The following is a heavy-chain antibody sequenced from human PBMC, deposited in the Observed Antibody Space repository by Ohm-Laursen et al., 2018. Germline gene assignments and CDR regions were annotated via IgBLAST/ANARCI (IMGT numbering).Heavy chain of an antibody. CDR3: ARNPYDY. D-gene: IGHD1-14*01. V-gene: IGHV3-30*03. CDR2: ISYDGSNK. CDR1: GFTFSSYG. J-gene: IGHJ4*02. Sequence: SLRLSCSAPGFTFSSYGMHWVRQAPGKGLEWVAVISYDGSNKYYADSVKGRFTISRDNSKNTLYLQMNSLRVEDTAVYYCARNPYDYWGQGTLVTVSS.